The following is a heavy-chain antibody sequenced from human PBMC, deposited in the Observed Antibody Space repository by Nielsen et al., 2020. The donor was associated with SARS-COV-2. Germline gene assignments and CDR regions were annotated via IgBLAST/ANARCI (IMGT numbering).Heavy chain of an antibody. V-gene: IGHV4-59*08. D-gene: IGHD4-17*01. CDR2: IYYSGST. CDR3: ARTTVTTAFDY. J-gene: IGHJ4*02. Sequence: SETLSLTCTVSGGSISSYYWSWIRQPPGKGLEWIGYIYYSGSTNYNPSLKSRVTISVDTSKNQFPLDLSSVTAADTAVYYCARTTVTTAFDYWGQGTLVTVSS. CDR1: GGSISSYY.